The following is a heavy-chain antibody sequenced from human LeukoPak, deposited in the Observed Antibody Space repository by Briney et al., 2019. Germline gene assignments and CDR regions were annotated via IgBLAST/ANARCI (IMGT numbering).Heavy chain of an antibody. Sequence: ASVKVSCKASGFTFTGYDMNWVRQAPGQGLEWMGWINPTSGGTNYAQTFQGRVTMTRDTSISTAYMELSRLRSDDTAVYYCATYCSGGSCYSRYYGMDVWGQGTTVTVSS. V-gene: IGHV1-2*02. J-gene: IGHJ6*02. D-gene: IGHD2-15*01. CDR3: ATYCSGGSCYSRYYGMDV. CDR1: GFTFTGYD. CDR2: INPTSGGT.